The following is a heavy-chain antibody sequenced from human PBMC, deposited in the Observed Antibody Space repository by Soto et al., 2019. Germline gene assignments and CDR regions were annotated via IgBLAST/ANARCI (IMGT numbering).Heavy chain of an antibody. CDR3: ARIASAGRGWDV. CDR1: GFTFSSYW. D-gene: IGHD6-13*01. CDR2: IKQDGSEK. V-gene: IGHV3-7*01. Sequence: LVESGGGLVQPGGSLRLSCADSGFTFSSYWMSWVRQAPVKGLEWVGNIKQDGSEKNYVDSVKGRFTISRDNAKNSLYLQMNSLRAEDTAVYYCARIASAGRGWDVWGQGTTVVVSS. J-gene: IGHJ6*02.